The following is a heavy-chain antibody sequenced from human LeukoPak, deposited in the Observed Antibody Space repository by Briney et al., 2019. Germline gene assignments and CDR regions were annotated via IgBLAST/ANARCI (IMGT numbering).Heavy chain of an antibody. CDR1: GGSIRSYY. J-gene: IGHJ5*02. V-gene: IGHV4-59*01. CDR2: ISDSGST. CDR3: ARGRLFEWFDN. Sequence: SETLSLTCTVSGGSIRSYYWSWIRQPPGKRLEWIGYISDSGSTNYNPSLKSRVTISVDTPKSQFTLKLSSVTAADTAVYYCARGRLFEWFDNWGQGTLVSVSS.